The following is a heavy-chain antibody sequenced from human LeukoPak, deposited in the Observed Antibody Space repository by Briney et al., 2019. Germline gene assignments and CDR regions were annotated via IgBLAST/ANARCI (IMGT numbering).Heavy chain of an antibody. D-gene: IGHD5-18*01. Sequence: SETLSLTFTFSGDSTSYYYWSWIRQTPGKGLEWIGEINHSGSTNYTPSVKSRVTISVDTSKNQFSLRLSSVTAADTAVYYCARGQKYRSGYTVTELGSGYFDYWGQGTLVTVSS. CDR1: GDSTSYYY. V-gene: IGHV4-34*01. J-gene: IGHJ4*02. CDR2: INHSGST. CDR3: ARGQKYRSGYTVTELGSGYFDY.